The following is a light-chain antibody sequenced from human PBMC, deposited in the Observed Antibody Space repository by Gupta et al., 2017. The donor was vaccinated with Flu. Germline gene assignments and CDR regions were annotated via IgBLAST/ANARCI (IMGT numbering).Light chain of an antibody. Sequence: HSALTQPPSASGSPGQSVTISCTGTSSDIGVHNFVSWYQQHPGKAPKLIIYDVSQRPSGVPDRFSGSKSDNTASLTVSGLQSEDEADYYCSSLADNLYLFGTGTKVTVL. J-gene: IGLJ1*01. CDR3: SSLADNLYL. V-gene: IGLV2-8*01. CDR1: SSDIGVHNF. CDR2: DVS.